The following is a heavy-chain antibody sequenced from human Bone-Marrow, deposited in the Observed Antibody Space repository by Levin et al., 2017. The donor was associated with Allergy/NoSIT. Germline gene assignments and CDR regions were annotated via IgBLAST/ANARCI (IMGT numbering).Heavy chain of an antibody. J-gene: IGHJ3*02. CDR3: ARKRIMITFGGVISYPRGAFDI. CDR1: GFTFSSYW. V-gene: IGHV3-74*01. Sequence: GESLKISCAASGFTFSSYWMHWVRQAPGKGLVWVSRINSDGSSTSYADSVKGRFTISRDNAKNTLYLQMNSLRAEDTAVYYCARKRIMITFGGVISYPRGAFDIWGQGTMVTVSS. CDR2: INSDGSST. D-gene: IGHD3-16*02.